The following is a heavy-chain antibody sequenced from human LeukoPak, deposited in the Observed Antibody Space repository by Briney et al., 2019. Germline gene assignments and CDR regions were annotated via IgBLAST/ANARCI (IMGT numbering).Heavy chain of an antibody. CDR1: GYTLTELS. J-gene: IGHJ6*02. D-gene: IGHD6-19*01. Sequence: ASVKVSCKVSGYTLTELSVHWVRQAPGKGLEWMGGFDPEDGETIYAQKFQGRVTMTEDTSTDTAYMELSSLRSEDTAVYYCATVRSSGWFPSPNYYYYGMDVWGQGTTVTVSS. CDR2: FDPEDGET. V-gene: IGHV1-24*01. CDR3: ATVRSSGWFPSPNYYYYGMDV.